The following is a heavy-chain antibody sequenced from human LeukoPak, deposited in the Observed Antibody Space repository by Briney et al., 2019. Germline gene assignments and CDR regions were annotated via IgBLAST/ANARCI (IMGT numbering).Heavy chain of an antibody. D-gene: IGHD3-22*01. J-gene: IGHJ4*02. CDR3: ARQLETYYYDSSGYHFDY. Sequence: SETLSLTCTVSGGSISSSSYYLGWIRQPPGKGLEWIGSIYYSGSTYYNPSLKSRVTISVDTSKNQFSLKLSSVTAADTAVYYCARQLETYYYDSSGYHFDYWGQGTLVTVSS. V-gene: IGHV4-39*01. CDR2: IYYSGST. CDR1: GGSISSSSYY.